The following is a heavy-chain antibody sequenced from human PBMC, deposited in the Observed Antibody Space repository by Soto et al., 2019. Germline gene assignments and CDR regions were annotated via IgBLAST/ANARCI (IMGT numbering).Heavy chain of an antibody. D-gene: IGHD3-22*01. J-gene: IGHJ4*02. CDR3: AADYYDTNGYYYDY. CDR1: GFTFISSA. CDR2: IVVVSGNT. Sequence: SVRSSCKASGFTFISSAVQWVRQARGQRLEWIGWIVVVSGNTNYAQKFQERVTITRDMSTSTAYMELSSLRSEDTAVYYCAADYYDTNGYYYDYWGQGTLVTVSS. V-gene: IGHV1-58*01.